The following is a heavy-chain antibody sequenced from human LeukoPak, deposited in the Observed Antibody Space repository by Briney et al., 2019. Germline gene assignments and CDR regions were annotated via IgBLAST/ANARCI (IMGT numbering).Heavy chain of an antibody. CDR2: IYHSGST. J-gene: IGHJ4*02. Sequence: SQTLSLTCTVSGGSISSGGYYWSWIRQPPGKGLEWIGYIYHSGSTYYNPSLKSRVTISVDRSKNQFSLKLSSVTAADTAVYYCARGEYQLLYDYWGQGTLVTVSS. CDR1: GGSISSGGYY. D-gene: IGHD2-2*02. V-gene: IGHV4-30-2*01. CDR3: ARGEYQLLYDY.